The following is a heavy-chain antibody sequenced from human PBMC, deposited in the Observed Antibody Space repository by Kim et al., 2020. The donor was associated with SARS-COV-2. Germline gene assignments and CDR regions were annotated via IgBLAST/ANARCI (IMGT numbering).Heavy chain of an antibody. J-gene: IGHJ6*01. V-gene: IGHV3-30*18. CDR1: GFTFSSYG. CDR2: ISYDGSNK. Sequence: GGSLRLSCAASGFTFSSYGMHWVRQAPGKGLEWVAVISYDGSNKYYADSVKGRFTISRDNSKNTLYLQMNSLRAEDTAVYYCAKDQDLVVPAASSYYYG. D-gene: IGHD2-2*01. CDR3: AKDQDLVVPAASSYYYG.